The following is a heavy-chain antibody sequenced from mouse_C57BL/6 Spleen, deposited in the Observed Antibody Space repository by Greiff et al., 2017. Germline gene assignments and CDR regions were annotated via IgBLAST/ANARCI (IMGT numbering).Heavy chain of an antibody. J-gene: IGHJ2*01. CDR3: ARGGLGNYVKGTCYFDY. V-gene: IGHV14-3*01. D-gene: IGHD2-1*01. Sequence: VQLQQSVAELVRPGASVKLSCTASGFNIKNTYMHWVKQRPEQGLEWIGRIDPANGNTKYAPKFQGKATITADTSSNTAYLQLSSLTSEDTAIYYCARGGLGNYVKGTCYFDYWGQGTTLTVSS. CDR2: IDPANGNT. CDR1: GFNIKNTY.